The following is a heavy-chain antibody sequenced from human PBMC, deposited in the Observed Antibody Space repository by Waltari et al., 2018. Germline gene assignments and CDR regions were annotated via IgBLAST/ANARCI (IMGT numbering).Heavy chain of an antibody. J-gene: IGHJ6*03. V-gene: IGHV1-24*01. D-gene: IGHD2-15*01. Sequence: QVQVEQSGSEVKRPGASVRVSCTIPGYTLAGLSIDWVRQVPAKGLEWMGRLDREDGETTYPQHFQGRITVTEDTSTNTAYMGLRTLVSDDTAVYFCHLTGRNIVLAGGSPSFYSYMDVWGRGTTVSVS. CDR3: HLTGRNIVLAGGSPSFYSYMDV. CDR1: GYTLAGLS. CDR2: LDREDGET.